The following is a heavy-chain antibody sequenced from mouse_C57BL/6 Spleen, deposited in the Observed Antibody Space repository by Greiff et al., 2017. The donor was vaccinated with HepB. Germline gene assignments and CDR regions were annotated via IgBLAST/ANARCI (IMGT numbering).Heavy chain of an antibody. D-gene: IGHD6-1*01. J-gene: IGHJ3*01. Sequence: EVQRVESGGGLVKPGGSLKLSCAASGFTFSDYGMHWVRQAPEKGLEWVAYISSGSSTIYYADTVKGRFTISRDNAKNTLFLQMTSLRSEDTAMYYCASLFPFAYWGQGTLVTVSA. CDR3: ASLFPFAY. CDR2: ISSGSSTI. V-gene: IGHV5-17*01. CDR1: GFTFSDYG.